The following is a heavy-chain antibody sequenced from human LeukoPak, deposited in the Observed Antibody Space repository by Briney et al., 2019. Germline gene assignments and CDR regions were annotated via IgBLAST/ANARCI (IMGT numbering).Heavy chain of an antibody. CDR1: GFTFSSYA. Sequence: PGGSLRLSCAASGFTFSSYAMSWVRQAPGKGLEWVSTISGSGDSTYYADSVKGRFTISRDNSKNTLYLQMNSLRAEDTAVYYCARDRGYSCGYWGQGTLVTASS. CDR3: ARDRGYSCGY. CDR2: ISGSGDST. D-gene: IGHD5-18*01. V-gene: IGHV3-23*01. J-gene: IGHJ4*02.